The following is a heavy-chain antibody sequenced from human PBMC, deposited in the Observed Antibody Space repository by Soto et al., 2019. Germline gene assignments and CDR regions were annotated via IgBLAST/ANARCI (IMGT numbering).Heavy chain of an antibody. Sequence: PGESLKISCKGSGYRFTTSWIGWVRQMPGKGLEWMGTIYPGDSDTRYSPSFQGQVTISVDKSISTAYLQWSSLKASDTAMYFCARHYYYGSGSYYNGWFDAWGQGTLVTVSS. V-gene: IGHV5-51*01. CDR2: IYPGDSDT. CDR1: GYRFTTSW. J-gene: IGHJ5*02. CDR3: ARHYYYGSGSYYNGWFDA. D-gene: IGHD3-10*01.